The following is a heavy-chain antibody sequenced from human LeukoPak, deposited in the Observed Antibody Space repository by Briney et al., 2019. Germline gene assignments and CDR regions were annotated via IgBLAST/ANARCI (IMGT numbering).Heavy chain of an antibody. J-gene: IGHJ6*03. Sequence: SQTLSLTCTVSGGFISSSTYFWSWIRQPAGKGLEWIGRIYTSGSTKYNPSLKSRVTISVDTSKNQFSLKLNSVTAADTAVYYCARDGYYYASGLYYYMDVWGKGTTVTISS. V-gene: IGHV4-61*02. D-gene: IGHD3-10*01. CDR2: IYTSGST. CDR1: GGFISSSTYF. CDR3: ARDGYYYASGLYYYMDV.